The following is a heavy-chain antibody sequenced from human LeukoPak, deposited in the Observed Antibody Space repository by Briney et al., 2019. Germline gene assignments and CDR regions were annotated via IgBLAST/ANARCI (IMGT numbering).Heavy chain of an antibody. CDR1: GFTFSSYA. CDR2: ISYDGSNK. J-gene: IGHJ4*02. CDR3: ARVQSDYGDYSPPFDY. D-gene: IGHD4-17*01. V-gene: IGHV3-30-3*01. Sequence: GRSLRLSCAASGFTFSSYAMHWVRQAPGKGLEWVAVISYDGSNKYYADSVKGRFTISRDNSKNTLYLQMNSLRAEDTAVYYCARVQSDYGDYSPPFDYWGQGTLVTVSS.